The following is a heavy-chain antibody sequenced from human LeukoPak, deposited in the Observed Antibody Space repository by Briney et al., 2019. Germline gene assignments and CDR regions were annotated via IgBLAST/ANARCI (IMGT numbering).Heavy chain of an antibody. D-gene: IGHD3-3*01. V-gene: IGHV3-23*01. CDR3: AKVGFSGMEWLLYSDH. CDR1: GLTFSSYA. CDR2: ISGSSGHT. J-gene: IGHJ4*02. Sequence: PGGSLRLSCAASGLTFSSYAMSWVRQAPGKGVEWVSAISGSSGHTYYADSVKGRFTISRDNSKNTLYLQMNSLRAEDTAVYYCAKVGFSGMEWLLYSDHWGQGTMVTVSS.